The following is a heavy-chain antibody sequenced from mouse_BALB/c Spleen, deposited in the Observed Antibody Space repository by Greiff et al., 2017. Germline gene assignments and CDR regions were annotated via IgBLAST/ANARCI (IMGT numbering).Heavy chain of an antibody. CDR2: VCSGSSTI. CDR1: GFPFSSFG. J-gene: IGHJ3*01. V-gene: IGHV5-17*02. CDR3: ARSRFVTTVVATPFAY. D-gene: IGHD1-1*01. Sequence: EVQVVESGGGLVQPGGSRKLSCAASGFPFSSFGMHWVRQAPETGLEWVAYVCSGSSTIYYADTVKGRFTITRDNPKNTLFLQMTSLRSEDTAMYYCARSRFVTTVVATPFAYWGQGTLVTVSA.